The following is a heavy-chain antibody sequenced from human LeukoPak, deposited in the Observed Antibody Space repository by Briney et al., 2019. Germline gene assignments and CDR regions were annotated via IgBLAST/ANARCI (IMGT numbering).Heavy chain of an antibody. CDR1: GSTVSSYW. Sequence: GGSLRLSCAASGSTVSSYWIRCVRQAPGKGLGWVANIKQDGSEKYYVDYVKGRFTITRDNAKNSLYLQMNSLRAEDTAVYYCARDGYYYDSSGYYYPPVDYWGQGTLVTVSS. J-gene: IGHJ4*02. CDR2: IKQDGSEK. V-gene: IGHV3-7*01. D-gene: IGHD3-22*01. CDR3: ARDGYYYDSSGYYYPPVDY.